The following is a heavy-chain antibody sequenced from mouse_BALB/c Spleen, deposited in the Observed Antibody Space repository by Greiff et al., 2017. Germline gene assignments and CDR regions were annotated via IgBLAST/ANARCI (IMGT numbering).Heavy chain of an antibody. CDR1: GFSLTGYG. Sequence: VQLVESGPGLVAPSQSLSITCTVSGFSLTGYGVNWVRQPPGKGLEWLGMIWGDGSTDYNSALKARLSISKDNSKSQVFLKMNSLQTDDTARYYCATNYYGSTPWYFDVWGAGTTVTVSS. V-gene: IGHV2-6-7*01. D-gene: IGHD1-1*01. CDR2: IWGDGST. CDR3: ATNYYGSTPWYFDV. J-gene: IGHJ1*01.